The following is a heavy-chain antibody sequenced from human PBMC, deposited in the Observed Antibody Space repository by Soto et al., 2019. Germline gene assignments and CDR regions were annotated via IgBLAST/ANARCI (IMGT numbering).Heavy chain of an antibody. CDR1: GFTFSSYS. CDR2: ISSSSSTI. CDR3: ARAREDIVFLNWFDP. Sequence: GGSLRLSCAASGFTFSSYSMNWARQAPGKGLEWVSYISSSSSTIYYADSVKGRFTISRDNAKNSLYLQMNSLRDEDTAVYYCARAREDIVFLNWFDPWGQGTLVTVSS. D-gene: IGHD2-15*01. J-gene: IGHJ5*02. V-gene: IGHV3-48*02.